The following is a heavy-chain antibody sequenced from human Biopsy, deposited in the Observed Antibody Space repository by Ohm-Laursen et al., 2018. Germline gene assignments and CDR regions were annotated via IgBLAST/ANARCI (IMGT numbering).Heavy chain of an antibody. CDR3: ARGDFWSGYYTIFDY. CDR2: ISAYNDYT. D-gene: IGHD3-3*01. CDR1: GYNFNAYY. Sequence: GASVKVSCKASGYNFNAYYMQWVRQAPGQGLECMGWISAYNDYTNYAQQLQGRVTMTTDTSTNTAYMELKSLRSDDTAVYYCARGDFWSGYYTIFDYWGQGTLVTVSS. V-gene: IGHV1-18*04. J-gene: IGHJ4*02.